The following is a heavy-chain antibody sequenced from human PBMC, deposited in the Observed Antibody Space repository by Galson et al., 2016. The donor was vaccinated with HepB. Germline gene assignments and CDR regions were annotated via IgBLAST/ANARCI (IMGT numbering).Heavy chain of an antibody. V-gene: IGHV4/OR15-8*02. D-gene: IGHD1-26*01. CDR1: GGSISQNNW. CDR2: VFHSGNS. J-gene: IGHJ2*01. Sequence: SETLSLTCGVSGGSISQNNWWTWVRQAPGMGLEWIGEVFHSGNSVYNPSLKSRVSISVDKSKNQFSLRLTSVTAADPAIYFCTRHSKLSDWYFDLWGRGTLVTVSS. CDR3: TRHSKLSDWYFDL.